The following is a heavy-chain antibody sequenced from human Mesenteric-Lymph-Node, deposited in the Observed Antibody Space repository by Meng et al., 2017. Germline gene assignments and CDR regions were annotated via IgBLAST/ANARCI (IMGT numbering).Heavy chain of an antibody. J-gene: IGHJ4*02. CDR2: MSPNSGNT. D-gene: IGHD7-27*01. CDR3: ARNPPKTGDFDY. Sequence: QVQLVQSGAEVKKPGASVKVSCKASGYTFTSYDINWVRQATGQGLEWMGWMSPNSGNTGYAQKFQGTVTMTRDTSISTAYMELRSLTSEDTAVYYCARNPPKTGDFDYWGQGTLVTASS. V-gene: IGHV1-8*01. CDR1: GYTFTSYD.